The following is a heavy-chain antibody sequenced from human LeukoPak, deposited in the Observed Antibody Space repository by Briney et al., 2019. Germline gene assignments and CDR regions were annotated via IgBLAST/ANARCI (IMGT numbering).Heavy chain of an antibody. CDR1: GYTLTELS. CDR2: FDPEDGET. J-gene: IGHJ4*02. D-gene: IGHD1-26*01. V-gene: IGHV1-24*01. CDR3: ATFFSPRRREAFDY. Sequence: ASVKVSCKVSGYTLTELSMHWVRQAPGKGLEWMGGFDPEDGETIYAQKFQGRVTMTEDTSTDTAYMELSSLRSEGTAVYYCATFFSPRRREAFDYWGQGTLVTVSS.